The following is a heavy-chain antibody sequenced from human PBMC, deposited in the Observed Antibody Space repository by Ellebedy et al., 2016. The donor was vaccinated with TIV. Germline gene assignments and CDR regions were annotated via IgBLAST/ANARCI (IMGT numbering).Heavy chain of an antibody. CDR1: GYTLTELS. CDR3: ATVRGGYGFSGWFDP. J-gene: IGHJ5*02. CDR2: FDPEDGET. V-gene: IGHV1-24*01. D-gene: IGHD5-18*01. Sequence: AASVKVSCKVSGYTLTELSMHWVRQAPGKGLEWMGGFDPEDGETIYAQKFQGRVTMTEDTSTDTAYMELSSLRSEDTAVYYCATVRGGYGFSGWFDPWGQGTLVTVSS.